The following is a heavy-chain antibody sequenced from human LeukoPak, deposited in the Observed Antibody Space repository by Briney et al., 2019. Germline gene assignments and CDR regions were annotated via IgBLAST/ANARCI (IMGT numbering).Heavy chain of an antibody. Sequence: GASVKVSCKASGYTFTTYGISWVRQAPGQGLEWMGWISVYNGNTNYAQKFQGRVTMTTDTSTSTAYMELRSLRLDDTAVYYCARDQEWLGPFDYWGQGTLVTVSS. CDR2: ISVYNGNT. J-gene: IGHJ4*02. CDR1: GYTFTTYG. V-gene: IGHV1-18*01. D-gene: IGHD6-19*01. CDR3: ARDQEWLGPFDY.